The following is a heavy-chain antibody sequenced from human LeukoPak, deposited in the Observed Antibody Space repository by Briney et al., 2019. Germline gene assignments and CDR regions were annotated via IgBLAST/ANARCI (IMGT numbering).Heavy chain of an antibody. V-gene: IGHV3-30*18. CDR1: GFTFSSYG. Sequence: GGSLRLSCAASGFTFSSYGMHWVRQAPGKGLEWVAVISYDGSNKYYADSAKGRFTISRDNSKNTLYLQMNSLRAEDTAVYYCAKLREPFDYWGQGTLVTVSS. J-gene: IGHJ4*02. CDR3: AKLREPFDY. CDR2: ISYDGSNK. D-gene: IGHD1-14*01.